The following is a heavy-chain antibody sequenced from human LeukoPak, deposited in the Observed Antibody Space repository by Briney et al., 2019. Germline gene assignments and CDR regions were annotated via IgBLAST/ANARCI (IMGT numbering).Heavy chain of an antibody. CDR1: GASISSYY. CDR3: ARRWVYDKRAFDA. Sequence: PTQTLSLTCTVSGASISSYYWSCVRQPPRKGPGWSGDIYYTVTTHSNPSLKSRVTISLDTSKNQFSLDLSAVTAADTAVYYCARRWVYDKRAFDAWGQGTMVTVSS. D-gene: IGHD3-16*01. V-gene: IGHV4-59*08. CDR2: IYYTVTT. J-gene: IGHJ3*01.